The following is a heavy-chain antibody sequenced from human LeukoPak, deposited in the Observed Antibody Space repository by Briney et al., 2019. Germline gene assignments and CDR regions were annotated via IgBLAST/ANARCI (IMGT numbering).Heavy chain of an antibody. V-gene: IGHV4-38-2*02. Sequence: NPSETLSLTFTVSGYSISNGYYWGWIRQPPGKGLEWIGSIYHSGYTYYNPSLKSRVTIAVDTSKNQFSLKLRSVTAADTAVYFCARGNYYGSGSYYSDYWGQGTLVTASS. CDR2: IYHSGYT. CDR1: GYSISNGYY. CDR3: ARGNYYGSGSYYSDY. D-gene: IGHD3-10*01. J-gene: IGHJ4*02.